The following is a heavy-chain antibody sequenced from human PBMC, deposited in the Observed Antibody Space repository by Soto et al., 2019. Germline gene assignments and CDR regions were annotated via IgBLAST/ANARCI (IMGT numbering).Heavy chain of an antibody. V-gene: IGHV4-59*08. CDR2: IYYTGNT. J-gene: IGHJ4*02. Sequence: SETLSLTCTVSGDSIRSYYWSWIRQPPGKGLEWIGYIYYTGNTNYSPSLKSRVTMSLDTSKNQFSLKLSSVTAADTAVYYCARQSWEGGLYWGQGTLVTVSS. CDR1: GDSIRSYY. CDR3: ARQSWEGGLY. D-gene: IGHD1-26*01.